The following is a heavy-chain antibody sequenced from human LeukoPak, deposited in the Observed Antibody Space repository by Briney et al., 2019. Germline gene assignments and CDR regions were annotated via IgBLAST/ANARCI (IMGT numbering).Heavy chain of an antibody. CDR1: GYTFTSYY. Sequence: ASVKVSCKASGYTFTSYYMHWVRQAPGQGLDWMGIINPSGGTTSYAQKFQGRVTMTRDTSTNTVYMELSSLRSEDTAVYYCARDSPISGSYYGGLGYWGQGALVTVSS. CDR2: INPSGGTT. D-gene: IGHD1-26*01. V-gene: IGHV1-46*01. J-gene: IGHJ4*02. CDR3: ARDSPISGSYYGGLGY.